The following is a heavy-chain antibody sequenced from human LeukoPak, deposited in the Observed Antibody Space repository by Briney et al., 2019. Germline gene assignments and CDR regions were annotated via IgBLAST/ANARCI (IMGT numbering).Heavy chain of an antibody. V-gene: IGHV1-69*13. J-gene: IGHJ6*02. CDR1: GGTFNSYA. CDR3: ARIFGVAIGATAYGMDV. D-gene: IGHD3-3*01. CDR2: IIPIFGTA. Sequence: ASLKVSCKASGGTFNSYASSWVRQAPRQGLEWMGGIIPIFGTANYAQKFQGRVTITADESTSTAYMELSSLRSEDTAVYYCARIFGVAIGATAYGMDVWGQGTTVTVSS.